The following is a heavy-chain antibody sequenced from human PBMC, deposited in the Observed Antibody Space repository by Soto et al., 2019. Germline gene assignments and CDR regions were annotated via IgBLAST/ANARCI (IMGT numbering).Heavy chain of an antibody. V-gene: IGHV3-30-3*01. CDR1: GFTFSSYA. D-gene: IGHD6-13*01. CDR2: ISYDGSNK. CDR3: AGDYYSSSWKQYYYYYYCIDV. J-gene: IGHJ6*02. Sequence: HPGGSLRLSCSASGFTFSSYAMHWVRQAPGKGLEWVAVISYDGSNKYYADSVKGRFTISRDNSKNTLYLQMNSLRAEDTAVYYCAGDYYSSSWKQYYYYYYCIDVWRQVPTVTVSS.